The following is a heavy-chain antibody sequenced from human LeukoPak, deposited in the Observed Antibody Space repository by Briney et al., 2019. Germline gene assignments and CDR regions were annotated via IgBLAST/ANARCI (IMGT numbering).Heavy chain of an antibody. CDR3: AKGTYDYEAYY. V-gene: IGHV3-23*01. CDR2: ISGSGGST. Sequence: GGSLRLSCAASGFSFSSYAMSWVRQAPGKGLEWVSAISGSGGSTYYADSVKGRFTISRDNSKNTLYLQMNSLRAEDTAVYYCAKGTYDYEAYYWGQGTLVTVSS. D-gene: IGHD3-16*01. J-gene: IGHJ4*02. CDR1: GFSFSSYA.